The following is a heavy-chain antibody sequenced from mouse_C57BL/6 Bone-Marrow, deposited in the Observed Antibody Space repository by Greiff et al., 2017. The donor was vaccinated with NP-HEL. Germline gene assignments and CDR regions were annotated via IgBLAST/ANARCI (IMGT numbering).Heavy chain of an antibody. CDR2: IYPGGGYT. V-gene: IGHV1-63*01. CDR1: GYTFTNYW. Sequence: VQLQESGAELVRPGTSVKMSCKASGYTFTNYWIGWAKQRPGHGLEWIGDIYPGGGYTNYNEKFKGQATLTVDKSSSTAYMQFSSLTSEDSAIYYCAREVYGSFAYWGQGTLVTVSA. CDR3: AREVYGSFAY. D-gene: IGHD1-2*01. J-gene: IGHJ3*01.